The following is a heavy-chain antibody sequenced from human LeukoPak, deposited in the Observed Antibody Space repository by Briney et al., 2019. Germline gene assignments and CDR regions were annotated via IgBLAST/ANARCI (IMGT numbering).Heavy chain of an antibody. J-gene: IGHJ5*02. D-gene: IGHD6-6*01. CDR1: GGSISSGSYY. CDR2: VYHSGSS. CDR3: ARPGIAARQRWFDP. V-gene: IGHV4-39*07. Sequence: PSETLSLTCTVSGGSISSGSYYWGWIRQPPGKGLEWIGSVYHSGSSYYNPSLKSRVTISVDMSKNQFSLNLSSLTAADTAVYYCARPGIAARQRWFDPWGQGTLVTVSS.